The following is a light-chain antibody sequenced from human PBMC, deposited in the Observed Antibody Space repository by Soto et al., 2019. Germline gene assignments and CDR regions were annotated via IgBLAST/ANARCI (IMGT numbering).Light chain of an antibody. Sequence: IQMTQSPSAMSASVGDRVTISCRASQDIGNHLAWLQQKPGKVPQRLIYAASSLQTGVPSRFSGGGSGTDFTLTINRLQPEDFATYYCLQHDSFPPTFGQGTRREIK. CDR3: LQHDSFPPT. V-gene: IGKV1-17*03. CDR1: QDIGNH. J-gene: IGKJ5*01. CDR2: AAS.